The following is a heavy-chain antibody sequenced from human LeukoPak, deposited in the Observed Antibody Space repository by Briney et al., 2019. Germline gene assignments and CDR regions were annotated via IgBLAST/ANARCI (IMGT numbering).Heavy chain of an antibody. J-gene: IGHJ4*02. Sequence: GGSLRLSCAASGFIFSNYWMTWVRHAPGKGLEWVATIKQDGGEKYYVDSVKGRFTISRDNAKNSLSLQMSSLRAEDTAVYYCARDRNTDFWSGYYTNYFDYWGQGTLVIVSS. D-gene: IGHD3-3*01. CDR2: IKQDGGEK. CDR3: ARDRNTDFWSGYYTNYFDY. CDR1: GFIFSNYW. V-gene: IGHV3-7*01.